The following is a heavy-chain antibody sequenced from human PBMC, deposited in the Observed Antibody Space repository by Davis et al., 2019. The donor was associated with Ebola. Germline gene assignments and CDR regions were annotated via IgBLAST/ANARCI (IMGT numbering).Heavy chain of an antibody. CDR1: GYNFNTCY. CDR3: ARGPTAPPGG. CDR2: INPTSGTT. V-gene: IGHV1-46*02. J-gene: IGHJ4*02. Sequence: ASVKVSCKASGYNFNTCYMHWVRQAPGQGLEWMGIINPTSGTTSYAQKFQGRVTMTRDMSINTGYMELNRRTSDDAAVYYCARGPTAPPGGWGQGTLVTVSS. D-gene: IGHD3-16*01.